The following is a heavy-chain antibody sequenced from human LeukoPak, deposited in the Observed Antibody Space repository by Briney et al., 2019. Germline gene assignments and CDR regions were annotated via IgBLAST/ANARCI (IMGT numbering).Heavy chain of an antibody. Sequence: PGGSLRLSCAASGFTFSDYYMSWIRQAPGKGLEWVSYISSSGSTIYYADSVKGRFTISRDNAKNMVYLQMNSLTVEDAATYYCARRTMSAFDSWGQGTLLIVSS. J-gene: IGHJ4*02. D-gene: IGHD5-24*01. CDR3: ARRTMSAFDS. CDR1: GFTFSDYY. V-gene: IGHV3-11*01. CDR2: ISSSGSTI.